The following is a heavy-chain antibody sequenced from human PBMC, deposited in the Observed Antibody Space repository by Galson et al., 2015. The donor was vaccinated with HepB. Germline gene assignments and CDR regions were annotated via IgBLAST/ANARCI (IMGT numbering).Heavy chain of an antibody. CDR1: GGTFSSYA. V-gene: IGHV1-69*04. Sequence: SVKVSCKASGGTFSSYAISWVRQAPGQGLEWMGRIIPILGIANYAQKFQGRVTITADKSTSTAYMELSSLRSEDTAVYYCARVGDVYCSSTSCPSSGHFDYWGQGTLVTVSS. CDR2: IIPILGIA. J-gene: IGHJ4*02. D-gene: IGHD2-2*01. CDR3: ARVGDVYCSSTSCPSSGHFDY.